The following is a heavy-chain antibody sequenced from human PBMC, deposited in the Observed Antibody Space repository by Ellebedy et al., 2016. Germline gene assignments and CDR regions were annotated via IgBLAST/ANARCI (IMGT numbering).Heavy chain of an antibody. J-gene: IGHJ4*02. CDR1: GFTFSSYS. V-gene: IGHV3-21*04. CDR2: ISSSSSYI. Sequence: GESLKISXAASGFTFSSYSMNWVRQAPGKGLEWVSSISSSSSYIYYADSVKGRFTISRDDAKYSLYLQMNSLRAEDTALYYCAKDTSSMVGYCSSTSCYPALGGGLFDYWGQGTLVTVSS. CDR3: AKDTSSMVGYCSSTSCYPALGGGLFDY. D-gene: IGHD2-2*01.